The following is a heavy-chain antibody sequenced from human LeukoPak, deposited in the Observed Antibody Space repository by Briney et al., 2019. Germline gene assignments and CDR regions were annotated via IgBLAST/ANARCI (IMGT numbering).Heavy chain of an antibody. CDR1: GFTVSSNY. J-gene: IGHJ6*03. CDR2: IYSSGST. Sequence: GGSLRLSCATSGFTVSSNYMTWVRQAPGKGLEWVSVIYSSGSTSYADSVEGRSTISRDNSRNTLYLQMNSLRAEDTAVYYCARDPRRITDAYYSYYMDVWGKGTTVTVSS. V-gene: IGHV3-53*01. CDR3: ARDPRRITDAYYSYYMDV. D-gene: IGHD3-16*01.